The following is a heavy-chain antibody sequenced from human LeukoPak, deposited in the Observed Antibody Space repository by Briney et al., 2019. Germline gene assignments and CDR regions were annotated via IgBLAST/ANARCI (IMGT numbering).Heavy chain of an antibody. D-gene: IGHD6-19*01. CDR3: AKIAVAGSSENC. Sequence: GGSLRLSCAASGFTFSSYGMHWVRQAPGKGLEWVAVISYDGSNKYYADSVKGRFTISRDNAKNTLYLQMNSLRAEDTALYYCAKIAVAGSSENCWGQGTLVTVSS. CDR1: GFTFSSYG. J-gene: IGHJ4*02. V-gene: IGHV3-30*18. CDR2: ISYDGSNK.